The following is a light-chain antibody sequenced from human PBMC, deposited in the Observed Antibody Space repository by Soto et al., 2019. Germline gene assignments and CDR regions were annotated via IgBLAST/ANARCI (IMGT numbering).Light chain of an antibody. V-gene: IGKV3-20*01. CDR2: GAT. J-gene: IGKJ1*01. CDR1: QSVSSSN. CDR3: QQYGLSPWT. Sequence: ENVLTQSPGTLSLSPGERASLSCRASQSVSSSNLAWYQQKPGQPPRLLIYGATRRASGIPDRFSGSESETDFTLTIRSLEPEDFALYFCQQYGLSPWTFGQGTKVEIK.